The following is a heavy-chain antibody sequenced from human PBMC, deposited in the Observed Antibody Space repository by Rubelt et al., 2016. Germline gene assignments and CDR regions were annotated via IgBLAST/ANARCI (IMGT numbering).Heavy chain of an antibody. D-gene: IGHD6-19*01. CDR1: GYTFTGYY. CDR3: ARESGSGWYIDY. J-gene: IGHJ4*02. CDR2: INPNSGGT. V-gene: IGHV1-2*06. Sequence: QVQLVQSGAEVKKPGASVKVSCKASGYTFTGYYMHWVRQAPGQGLEWLGRINPNSGGTNYAQKFQGRVTMTRDTSITAAYMGLSRLRSADTAVFYCARESGSGWYIDYWGQGTLVTVSS.